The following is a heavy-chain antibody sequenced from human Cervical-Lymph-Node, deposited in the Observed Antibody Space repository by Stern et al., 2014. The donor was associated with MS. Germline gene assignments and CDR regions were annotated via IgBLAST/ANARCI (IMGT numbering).Heavy chain of an antibody. CDR2: ISGNSGSK. Sequence: EVQLLESGGGLVQPGRSLRLSCAASGFKFDEYDMHWVRQAPGKGLEWVSGISGNSGSKDYADSVKGRFIISRDNAKNSLYLQMNSLRAEDTALYYCANDLDSSGYYYAIDYWGQGTLVTVSS. CDR1: GFKFDEYD. V-gene: IGHV3-9*01. J-gene: IGHJ4*02. D-gene: IGHD3-22*01. CDR3: ANDLDSSGYYYAIDY.